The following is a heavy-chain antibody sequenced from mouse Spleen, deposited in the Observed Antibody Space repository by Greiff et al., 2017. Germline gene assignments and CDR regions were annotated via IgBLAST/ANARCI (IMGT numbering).Heavy chain of an antibody. V-gene: IGHV1-55*01. CDR1: GYTFTSYW. CDR2: IYPGSGST. CDR3: ARDDDYDTGFAY. Sequence: VQLQQPGAELVKPGASVKMSCKASGYTFTSYWITWVKQRPGQGLEWIGDIYPGSGSTNYNEKFKSKATLTVDTSSSTAYMELRSLTSEDSAVYFCARDDDYDTGFAYWGQGTLVTVSA. J-gene: IGHJ3*01. D-gene: IGHD2-4*01.